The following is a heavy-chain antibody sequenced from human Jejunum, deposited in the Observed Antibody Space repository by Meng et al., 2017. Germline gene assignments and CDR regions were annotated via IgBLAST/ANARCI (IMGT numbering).Heavy chain of an antibody. CDR3: ASRIAVAGEAFDI. CDR2: IYYNGNT. J-gene: IGHJ3*02. Sequence: SETLSLTCTVSGGSISSYYWSWIRQPPGKGLEWIGYIYYNGNTNYNPSLRSRITISMDTSKNQLSLKLSSVTAADTAVYYCASRIAVAGEAFDIWGQGTKVTVSS. V-gene: IGHV4-59*01. CDR1: GGSISSYY. D-gene: IGHD6-19*01.